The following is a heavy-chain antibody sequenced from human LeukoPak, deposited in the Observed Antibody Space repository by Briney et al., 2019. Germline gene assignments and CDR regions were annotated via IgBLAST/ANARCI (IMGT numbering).Heavy chain of an antibody. V-gene: IGHV1-2*02. D-gene: IGHD5-12*01. CDR1: GYTFTGYY. CDR2: INPNSGGT. CDR3: ARVDGYSGYDLFDY. J-gene: IGHJ4*02. Sequence: GASVKVSCKASGYTFTGYYMHWVRQAPGQGLEWMGWINPNSGGTNYAQKFQGRVTMTRDTSISTAYMELSRLRSDDTAVYYCARVDGYSGYDLFDYWGQGTLVTVSS.